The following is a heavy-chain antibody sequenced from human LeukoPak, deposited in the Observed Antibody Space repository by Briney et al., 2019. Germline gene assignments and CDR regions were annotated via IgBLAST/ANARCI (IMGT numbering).Heavy chain of an antibody. CDR3: ARDSVSAYYYDSSGSDAFDI. J-gene: IGHJ3*02. D-gene: IGHD3-22*01. Sequence: GASVKVSCKASGYTFTGYYMHWVRQAPGQGLEWMGWINPNSGGTNYAQKLQGKVTMTRDTSISTAYMELSRLRSDDTAVYYCARDSVSAYYYDSSGSDAFDIWGQGTMVTVSS. V-gene: IGHV1-2*02. CDR2: INPNSGGT. CDR1: GYTFTGYY.